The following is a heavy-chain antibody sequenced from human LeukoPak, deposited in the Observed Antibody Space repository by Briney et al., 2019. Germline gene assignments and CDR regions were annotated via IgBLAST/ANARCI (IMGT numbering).Heavy chain of an antibody. V-gene: IGHV3-33*01. CDR3: ARDPYYDRTDYYSEGTREDAFDI. CDR1: GFSFGDYA. J-gene: IGHJ3*02. CDR2: IWYDGSEK. D-gene: IGHD3-22*01. Sequence: GGSLRLSCTASGFSFGDYAMSWVRQVPGKGLEWVAVIWYDGSEKYYADSVKGRFTISRDNSKNTLYLQMNSLRAEDTAVYYCARDPYYDRTDYYSEGTREDAFDIWGQGTMVTVSS.